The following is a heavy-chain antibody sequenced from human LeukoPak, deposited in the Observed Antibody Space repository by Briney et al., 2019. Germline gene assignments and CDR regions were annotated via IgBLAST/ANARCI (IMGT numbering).Heavy chain of an antibody. V-gene: IGHV3-30*04. Sequence: GGSLRLSCAASGFTFSSYAMHWVRQAPGKGLEWVAVISYDGSNKYYADSVKGRFTISRDNSKNTLYLQMNSLRAEDTAVYYCAREIVVVVAATDDDAFDIWGQGTMVTVSS. CDR3: AREIVVVVAATDDDAFDI. CDR2: ISYDGSNK. J-gene: IGHJ3*02. CDR1: GFTFSSYA. D-gene: IGHD2-15*01.